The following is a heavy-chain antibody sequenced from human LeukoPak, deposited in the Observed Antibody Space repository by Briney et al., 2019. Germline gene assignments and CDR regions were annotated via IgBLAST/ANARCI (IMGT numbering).Heavy chain of an antibody. CDR3: TTTYHYDSSGYSLYY. V-gene: IGHV3-15*01. Sequence: PGGSMRLSCIGSGFTFSNAWMTWVRQAPGKGLEWVGRMKGKPAGGTIDYAAPVKGRFTISRDDSKNTLYLQMNSLRTEDTAVYYCTTTYHYDSSGYSLYYWGQGTLVTVSS. CDR2: MKGKPAGGTI. CDR1: GFTFSNAW. D-gene: IGHD3-22*01. J-gene: IGHJ4*02.